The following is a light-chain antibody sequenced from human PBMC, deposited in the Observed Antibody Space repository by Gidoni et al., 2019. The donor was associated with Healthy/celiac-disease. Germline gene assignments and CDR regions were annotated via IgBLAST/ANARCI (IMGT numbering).Light chain of an antibody. J-gene: IGKJ4*01. CDR3: QQRSNWLT. V-gene: IGKV3-11*01. Sequence: LFLPPSPATLSLSPGERATLSCRASQSVSSYLAWYQQKPGQAPRLLIYDASNRATGIPARFSGSGSGTDFTLTISSLEPEDFAVYYCQQRSNWLTFGGGTKVEIK. CDR1: QSVSSY. CDR2: DAS.